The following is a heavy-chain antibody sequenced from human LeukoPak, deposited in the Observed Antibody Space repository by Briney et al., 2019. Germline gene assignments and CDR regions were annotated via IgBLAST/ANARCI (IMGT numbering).Heavy chain of an antibody. D-gene: IGHD5-12*01. J-gene: IGHJ4*02. V-gene: IGHV3-7*01. CDR2: IETDGDQK. CDR3: ARDIPSGFYTPDY. Sequence: PGGSLRLSCIASGFTFSDHWMSWVRQAPGMGLEWVANIETDGDQKNYVDSVKGRFTISRDNARNSLYLQMSSLRVDDTAVYFCARDIPSGFYTPDYWGRGTLVTVSS. CDR1: GFTFSDHW.